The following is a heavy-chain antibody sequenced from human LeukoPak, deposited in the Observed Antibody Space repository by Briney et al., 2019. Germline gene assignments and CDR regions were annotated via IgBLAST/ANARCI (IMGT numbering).Heavy chain of an antibody. CDR3: ARHRSDTGGKKGVNWFDP. Sequence: SETLSLTCTVSGGSISSSSYYWGWIRQPPGKGLEWLGNIYFGGTTDYNSSLKSRLTISVDTFKNQLSLNLQSVTAADTATYYCARHRSDTGGKKGVNWFDPWGQGTLVTVSS. CDR1: GGSISSSSYY. V-gene: IGHV4-39*07. D-gene: IGHD4-23*01. CDR2: IYFGGTT. J-gene: IGHJ5*02.